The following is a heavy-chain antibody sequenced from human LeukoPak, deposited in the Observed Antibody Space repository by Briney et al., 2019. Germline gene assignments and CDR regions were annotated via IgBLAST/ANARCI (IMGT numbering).Heavy chain of an antibody. CDR2: INPNSGGT. CDR1: GYTFTGYY. J-gene: IGHJ4*02. Sequence: EASVKVSCKASGYTFTGYYMHWVRQAPGQGLEWMGWINPNSGGTNYAQKFQGRVTMTRDTSISTAYMELSRLRSDDTAMYYCARDFLTGYIDYWGQGTLVTVSS. CDR3: ARDFLTGYIDY. V-gene: IGHV1-2*02. D-gene: IGHD3-9*01.